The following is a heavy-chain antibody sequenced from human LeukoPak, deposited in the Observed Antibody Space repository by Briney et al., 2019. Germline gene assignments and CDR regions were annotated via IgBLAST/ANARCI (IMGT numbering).Heavy chain of an antibody. Sequence: GGSLRLSCAASGFTFSSYGMTWVRQAPGKGLEWVAEISGSGDNTYYADSVKGRFTISRDNSKNTLYLQMNSLSAEDTAVYMCAKRAIIDYGRHFDYWGREPWSASPQ. CDR2: ISGSGDNT. V-gene: IGHV3-23*01. D-gene: IGHD4-17*01. CDR3: AKRAIIDYGRHFDY. J-gene: IGHJ4*02. CDR1: GFTFSSYG.